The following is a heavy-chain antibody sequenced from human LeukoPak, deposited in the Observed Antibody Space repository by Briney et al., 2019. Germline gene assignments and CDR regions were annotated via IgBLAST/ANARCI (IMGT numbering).Heavy chain of an antibody. CDR1: GFTFDDYA. Sequence: GGSLRLSCAVSGFTFDDYAMHWVRQAPGKGLEWVSLISGDGGSRYYAGSVKGRFTVSRDDSKNSLYLQMNRLRAEDTAFYYCAKGADPLTWRMTTVAGTRFDFWGQGTLVTVSS. V-gene: IGHV3-43*02. CDR3: AKGADPLTWRMTTVAGTRFDF. CDR2: ISGDGGSR. J-gene: IGHJ4*02. D-gene: IGHD6-19*01.